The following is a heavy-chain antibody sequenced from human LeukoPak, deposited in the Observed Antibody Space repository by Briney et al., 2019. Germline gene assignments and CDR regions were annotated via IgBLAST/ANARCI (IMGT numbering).Heavy chain of an antibody. CDR2: IWHDGSDK. CDR3: GRYAYSYGLDV. Sequence: QPGGSLRLSCAASGFTFSNFGMHWVRQAPGRGLEWVAVIWHDGSDKYYADSVKGRFTISRDNSKNTLYLQMNSLRAEDTAVYYCGRYAYSYGLDVWGQGTTVTVSS. CDR1: GFTFSNFG. D-gene: IGHD2-2*01. V-gene: IGHV3-33*01. J-gene: IGHJ6*02.